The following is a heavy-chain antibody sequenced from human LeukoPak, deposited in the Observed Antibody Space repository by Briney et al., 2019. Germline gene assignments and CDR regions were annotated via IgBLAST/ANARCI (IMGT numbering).Heavy chain of an antibody. Sequence: ASVKVSCKASGYTFTSYGISWVRQAPGQGLEWMAWISAYNGNTNYAQKLQGRVTMTTDTSTSTAYMELRSLRSDDTAVYYCARDRKIAVAVNWFDPWGQGTLVTVSS. CDR2: ISAYNGNT. CDR3: ARDRKIAVAVNWFDP. V-gene: IGHV1-18*01. D-gene: IGHD6-19*01. J-gene: IGHJ5*02. CDR1: GYTFTSYG.